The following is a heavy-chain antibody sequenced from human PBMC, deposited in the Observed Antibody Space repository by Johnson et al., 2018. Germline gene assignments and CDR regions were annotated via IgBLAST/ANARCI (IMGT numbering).Heavy chain of an antibody. CDR2: ISYAGSTK. Sequence: QVQLVESGGGVVQPGRSLTLSCAASGFTFSSYAMDWARQAPGKGLEWVAVISYAGSTKTYAASVKGRFTISRDNSKNTLSLKMNSLRAEDTAVYYCARGTAMAFDIWGQGTMVIVSA. CDR1: GFTFSSYA. J-gene: IGHJ3*02. V-gene: IGHV3-30-3*01. CDR3: ARGTAMAFDI. D-gene: IGHD5-18*01.